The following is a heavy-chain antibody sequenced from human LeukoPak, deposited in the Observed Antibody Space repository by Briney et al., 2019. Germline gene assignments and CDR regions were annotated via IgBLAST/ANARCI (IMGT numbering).Heavy chain of an antibody. D-gene: IGHD3-10*01. CDR3: ARTYYYGSGSWNYFDY. CDR2: ISGSGGST. CDR1: GFSFSSYS. V-gene: IGHV3-23*01. J-gene: IGHJ4*02. Sequence: GGSLRLSCPTSGFSFSSYSMSWVRQAPGEGLEWVSAISGSGGSTYYADSVKGRFTISRDNSKNTLYLQMNSLRAEDTAVYYCARTYYYGSGSWNYFDYWGQGTLVTVSS.